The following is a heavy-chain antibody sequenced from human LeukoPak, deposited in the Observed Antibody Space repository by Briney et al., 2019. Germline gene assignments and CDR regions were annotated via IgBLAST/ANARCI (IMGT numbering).Heavy chain of an antibody. V-gene: IGHV4-4*07. CDR1: GGSISNDY. CDR3: AREWSSDGSGSYFDF. Sequence: PSETLSLTCTVSGGSISNDYWSWIRQPAGKGLEWIGRIYRRGHINYNSSLKSRVTMSVDTSKNQFSLKLNSVTAADTAVYYCAREWSSDGSGSYFDFWGQGTLVTVSS. J-gene: IGHJ4*02. CDR2: IYRRGHI. D-gene: IGHD3-10*01.